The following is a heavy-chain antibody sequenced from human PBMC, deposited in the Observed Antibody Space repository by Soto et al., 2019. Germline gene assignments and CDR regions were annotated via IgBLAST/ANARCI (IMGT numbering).Heavy chain of an antibody. CDR3: ATRRIAVAPNYFDY. CDR1: GYTLTELS. Sequence: EASVKVSCKVSGYTLTELSMHWVRQAPGKGLEWMGGFDPEDGETIYAQKFQGRVTMTEDTSTDTAYMELSSLRSEDTAVYYCATRRIAVAPNYFDYWGQGTLVTVSS. CDR2: FDPEDGET. D-gene: IGHD6-19*01. J-gene: IGHJ4*02. V-gene: IGHV1-24*01.